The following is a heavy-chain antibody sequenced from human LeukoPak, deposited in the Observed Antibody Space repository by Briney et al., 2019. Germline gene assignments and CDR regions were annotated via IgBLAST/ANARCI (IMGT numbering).Heavy chain of an antibody. J-gene: IGHJ4*02. Sequence: SETLSLTCTVSGGSISSYYWSWIRQPPGKGLEWIGYVYYSGSTNYNPSLESRVTISVDTSRNQFSLKLSSVTAADTAVYYCAREYSSGWSGTGYWGQGTLVTVSS. CDR3: AREYSSGWSGTGY. V-gene: IGHV4-59*01. D-gene: IGHD6-19*01. CDR1: GGSISSYY. CDR2: VYYSGST.